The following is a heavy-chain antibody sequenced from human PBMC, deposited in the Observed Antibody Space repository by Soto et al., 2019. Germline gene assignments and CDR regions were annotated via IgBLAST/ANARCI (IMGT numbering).Heavy chain of an antibody. J-gene: IGHJ4*02. V-gene: IGHV2-5*02. CDR1: GFSLSTDDVG. CDR2: IYWDDDK. Sequence: SGPTLVNPTQTLTLTCTFSGFSLSTDDVGVGWIRQPPGKALDWLAVIYWDDDKSYSPSLKSRLTITKDTSKNQVLLTMTNMDPVDTATYFCARSKYSISSFDYWGQGALVTVSS. D-gene: IGHD6-6*01. CDR3: ARSKYSISSFDY.